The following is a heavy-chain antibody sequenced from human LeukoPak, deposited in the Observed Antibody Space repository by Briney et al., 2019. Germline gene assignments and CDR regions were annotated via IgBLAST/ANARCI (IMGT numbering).Heavy chain of an antibody. J-gene: IGHJ4*02. Sequence: GGSLRLSRAASGISLSNYAMSWVRQAPARGPEWVSSIRGNGEPFYADSVKGRFTLSRDDSSNTVYLQLNNLRGDDTAIYYCAKANWVSNADAVWWGQGTQVSVS. CDR3: AKANWVSNADAVW. D-gene: IGHD1-1*01. CDR2: IRGNGEP. V-gene: IGHV3-23*01. CDR1: GISLSNYA.